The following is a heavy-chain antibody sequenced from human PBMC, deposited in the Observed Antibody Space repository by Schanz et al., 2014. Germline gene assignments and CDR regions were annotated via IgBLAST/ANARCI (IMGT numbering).Heavy chain of an antibody. D-gene: IGHD6-13*01. CDR2: IWYDGSNK. CDR3: ARVRRRIATPSAAAFRNYYYYSMDV. Sequence: QVQLVESGGGVVQPGRSLRLSCAASGFIFSSYGLHWVRQAPGKGLEWVAFIWYDGSNKYYADSVKGRFTISRDKSKITLYLQMDRLRAEDTTVYFCARVRRRIATPSAAAFRNYYYYSMDVWGQGTTVTVSS. V-gene: IGHV3-33*01. CDR1: GFIFSSYG. J-gene: IGHJ6*02.